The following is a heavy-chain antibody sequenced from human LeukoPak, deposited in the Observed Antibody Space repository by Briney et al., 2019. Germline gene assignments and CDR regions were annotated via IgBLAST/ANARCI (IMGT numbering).Heavy chain of an antibody. CDR2: IRSKAYGGTT. CDR1: GFTFGDYA. CDR3: EGRGSGSYYNQSFDN. D-gene: IGHD3-10*01. V-gene: IGHV3-49*04. J-gene: IGHJ4*02. Sequence: GGSLRLSCTASGFTFGDYAMSWVRQAPGKGLEWVGFIRSKAYGGTTEYAASVKGRFTISRDDSKSIAYLQMNSLKTEDTAVYYCEGRGSGSYYNQSFDNWGQGKLVTVSS.